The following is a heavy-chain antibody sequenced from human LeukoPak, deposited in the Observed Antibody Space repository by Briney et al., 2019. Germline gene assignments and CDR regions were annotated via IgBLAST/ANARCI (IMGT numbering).Heavy chain of an antibody. Sequence: PSETLSLTCTVSGASISSYYWSWIRQPPGKGLEWIGYIFYRGANHYNPSLKSRVTISVDTSKNQFSLRLTSVTAADTAVYYCASGPYPAAGTDHQFDYWGQGILVTVFS. CDR2: IFYRGAN. CDR1: GASISSYY. J-gene: IGHJ4*02. V-gene: IGHV4-59*01. CDR3: ASGPYPAAGTDHQFDY. D-gene: IGHD6-13*01.